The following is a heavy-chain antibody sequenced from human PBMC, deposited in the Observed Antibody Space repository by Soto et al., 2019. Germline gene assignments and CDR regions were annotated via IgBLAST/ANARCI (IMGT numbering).Heavy chain of an antibody. CDR1: GGTHISYA. V-gene: IGHV1-69*13. Sequence: SLKVSCKACGGTHISYAISWVSHETGQGLKWMGGIIPIFGTANYAQKFQGGVTITADESTSTAYMELSSLRSEDTAVYYCATWNYYDSSGYRAFDIWGQGTMVTVSS. J-gene: IGHJ3*02. CDR3: ATWNYYDSSGYRAFDI. CDR2: IIPIFGTA. D-gene: IGHD3-22*01.